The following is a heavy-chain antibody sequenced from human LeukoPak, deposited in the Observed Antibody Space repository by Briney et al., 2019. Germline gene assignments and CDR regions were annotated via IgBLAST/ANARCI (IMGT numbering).Heavy chain of an antibody. Sequence: GESLKISCKISGYTFTTYWIGWVRQMPGKGLKWMGIIYPGDSDTRYSPSFQGQVTISVDRSSSTAYLQWSRLKASDTAMYYCATHPGGLQSGFDNWGQGTLVTVSS. D-gene: IGHD5-24*01. CDR2: IYPGDSDT. V-gene: IGHV5-51*01. J-gene: IGHJ4*02. CDR1: GYTFTTYW. CDR3: ATHPGGLQSGFDN.